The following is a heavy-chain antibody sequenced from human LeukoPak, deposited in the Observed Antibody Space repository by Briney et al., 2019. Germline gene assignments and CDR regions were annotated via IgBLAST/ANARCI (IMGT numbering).Heavy chain of an antibody. Sequence: SETLSLTCTVSGASFSNYWIWIRQPAGRGLEWIGRIDASGSTNYNPSLKSRVTMSVDSSKNQFSLKVSSVTAADTAVYYCARKDGDIWGQGTMVTISS. CDR2: IDASGST. J-gene: IGHJ3*02. V-gene: IGHV4-4*07. D-gene: IGHD5-24*01. CDR1: GASFSNY. CDR3: ARKDGDI.